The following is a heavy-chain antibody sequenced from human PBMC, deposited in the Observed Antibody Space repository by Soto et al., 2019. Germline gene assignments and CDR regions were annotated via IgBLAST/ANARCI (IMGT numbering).Heavy chain of an antibody. Sequence: PSETLSLTCSVSGGSIRSSVHYWGWIRQPPGKGLEWIGSIYYSGLTHYTPSLKSRVTISVDTSKNQFSLKLNSVTAADTAVYYCARLPAEATVAGGGMDVWGRGTTVTVSS. D-gene: IGHD6-13*01. CDR2: IYYSGLT. CDR1: GGSIRSSVHY. V-gene: IGHV4-39*01. J-gene: IGHJ6*02. CDR3: ARLPAEATVAGGGMDV.